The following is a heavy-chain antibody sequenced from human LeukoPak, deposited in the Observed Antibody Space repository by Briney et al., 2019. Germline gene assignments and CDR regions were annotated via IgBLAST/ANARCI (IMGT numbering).Heavy chain of an antibody. J-gene: IGHJ3*02. V-gene: IGHV3-53*01. D-gene: IGHD3-22*01. CDR2: IYKDGKI. Sequence: GGSLRLSCAASGFTVSSTYMSWVRQAPGKGLEWVSVIYKDGKIYYIDSVKGRFTISRDTSKNTLYLQMNSLRVEDTAVYYCARGGRGSAAVVAPRSFDIWGQGTMVTVSS. CDR3: ARGGRGSAAVVAPRSFDI. CDR1: GFTVSSTY.